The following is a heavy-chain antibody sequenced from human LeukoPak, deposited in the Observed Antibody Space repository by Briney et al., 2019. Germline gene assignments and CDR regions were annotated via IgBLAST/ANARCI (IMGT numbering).Heavy chain of an antibody. J-gene: IGHJ4*02. Sequence: SETLSLTCTVSGGSISSSSYYWGWIRQPPGKGLEWIGSIYYSGSTYYNPSPKSRATISVDTSKNQFSLKLSSVTAADTAVYYCARDTWTYYYDSSGYYYSYWGQGTLVTVSS. CDR1: GGSISSSSYY. CDR3: ARDTWTYYYDSSGYYYSY. CDR2: IYYSGST. D-gene: IGHD3-22*01. V-gene: IGHV4-39*07.